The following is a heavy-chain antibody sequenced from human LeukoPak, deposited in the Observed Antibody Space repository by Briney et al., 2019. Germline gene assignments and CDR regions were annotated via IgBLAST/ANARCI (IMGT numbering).Heavy chain of an antibody. CDR1: GGSISGYY. CDR2: IYYSGST. V-gene: IGHV4-59*12. D-gene: IGHD2-2*01. J-gene: IGHJ6*02. Sequence: SETLSLTCTVSGGSISGYYWNWIRQPPGKGLEWIGYIYYSGSTSYNPSLKSRVTISVDTSKNQLSLKLSSVTAADTAVYYCARDYCSSTSCYWGWGMDVWGQGTTVTVSS. CDR3: ARDYCSSTSCYWGWGMDV.